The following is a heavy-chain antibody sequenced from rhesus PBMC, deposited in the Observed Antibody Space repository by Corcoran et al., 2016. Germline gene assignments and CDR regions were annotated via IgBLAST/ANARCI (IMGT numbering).Heavy chain of an antibody. CDR1: GFTFSSYG. J-gene: IGHJ4*01. CDR2: IRNGGGST. CDR3: AKSSIAAAGMGY. V-gene: IGHV3S5*01. D-gene: IGHD6-31*01. Sequence: EVQLVESGGGLVQPGGSLRLSCAASGFTFSSYGMSWVLMAPGKGLEGVSYIRNGGGSTYYADSVKGRFTIPRDNSKNTLSLQMNSLRAEDTAVYYCAKSSIAAAGMGYWGQGVLVTVSS.